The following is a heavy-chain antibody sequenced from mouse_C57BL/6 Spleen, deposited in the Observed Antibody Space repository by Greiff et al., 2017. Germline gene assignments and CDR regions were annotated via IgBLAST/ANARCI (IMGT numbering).Heavy chain of an antibody. J-gene: IGHJ1*03. CDR3: ARRYPGPFEV. CDR1: GFTFSDYG. CDR2: ISGGSSTI. D-gene: IGHD2-12*01. V-gene: IGHV5-17*01. Sequence: EVKLMESGGGLVKPGGSLKLSCAASGFTFSDYGMYWVRQAPEKGLECVAYISGGSSTIYYADTVKGRFTISRDNAKNTLFLQMTSLRSEDTGMYCCARRYPGPFEVWGTGTTVTVSS.